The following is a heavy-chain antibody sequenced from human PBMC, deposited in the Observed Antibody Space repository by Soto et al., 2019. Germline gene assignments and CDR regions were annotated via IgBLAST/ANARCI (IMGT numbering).Heavy chain of an antibody. D-gene: IGHD3-3*01. CDR1: GYTFTGYY. J-gene: IGHJ6*02. CDR3: ARAALEYWVYYYGMDV. CDR2: INPNSGGT. Sequence: ASVKVSCKASGYTFTGYYMHWVRQAPGQGLEWMGWINPNSGGTNYAQKFQGWVTMTRDTSISTAYMELSRLRSDDTAVYYCARAALEYWVYYYGMDVWGQGTTVTVSS. V-gene: IGHV1-2*04.